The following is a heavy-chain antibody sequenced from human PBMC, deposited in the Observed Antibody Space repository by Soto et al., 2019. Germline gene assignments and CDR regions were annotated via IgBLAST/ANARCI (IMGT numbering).Heavy chain of an antibody. J-gene: IGHJ4*02. Sequence: NPSETLSLTCTVSGGSISSGDYYWSWILQPPGKGLEWIGYIYYSGSTYYNPSLKSRVTISVDTSKNQFSLKLSSVTAADTAVYYCARDRRSGYGSDFDYWGQGTQVTVSS. CDR1: GGSISSGDYY. V-gene: IGHV4-30-4*01. D-gene: IGHD3-10*01. CDR2: IYYSGST. CDR3: ARDRRSGYGSDFDY.